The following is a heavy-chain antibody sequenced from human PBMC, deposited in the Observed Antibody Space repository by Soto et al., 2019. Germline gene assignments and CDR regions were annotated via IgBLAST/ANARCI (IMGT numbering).Heavy chain of an antibody. D-gene: IGHD2-2*01. Sequence: GGSLRLSCAASGFTFSGYAMNWVRQAPGKGLEWVSGISNSGSNTYYADSVKGRFTISRDNSKNSLYLQMNSLRVEDTAVYYCAKRRYCTSTRCYSFDYWGHGTLVTVS. CDR3: AKRRYCTSTRCYSFDY. V-gene: IGHV3-23*01. J-gene: IGHJ4*01. CDR1: GFTFSGYA. CDR2: ISNSGSNT.